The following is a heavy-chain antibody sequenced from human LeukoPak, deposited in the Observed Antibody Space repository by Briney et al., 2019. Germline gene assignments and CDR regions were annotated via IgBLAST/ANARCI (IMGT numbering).Heavy chain of an antibody. CDR2: IYYSGST. D-gene: IGHD3-22*01. CDR3: ARDQYYYDSSGYYYYYHGMDV. CDR1: GGSISSYY. V-gene: IGHV4-59*01. Sequence: PSETLSVTCTVSGGSISSYYWSWIRQPPGKGLEWIGYIYYSGSTNYNPSLKSRVTISVDTSKNQFSLKLSSVTAADTAVYYCARDQYYYDSSGYYYYYHGMDVWGQGTTVTVSS. J-gene: IGHJ6*02.